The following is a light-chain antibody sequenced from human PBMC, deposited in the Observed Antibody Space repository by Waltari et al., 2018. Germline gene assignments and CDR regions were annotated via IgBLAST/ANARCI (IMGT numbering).Light chain of an antibody. CDR2: DVS. Sequence: QSALTQPASVSGSPGQSITIPCTGTSSDVGGYNYVSWYQQHPGKAPKLMIYDVSKRPSGVSNRFSGSKSGNTASLTISGLQAEDEADYYCSSYTSSSTWVFGTGTKVTVL. J-gene: IGLJ1*01. V-gene: IGLV2-14*01. CDR1: SSDVGGYNY. CDR3: SSYTSSSTWV.